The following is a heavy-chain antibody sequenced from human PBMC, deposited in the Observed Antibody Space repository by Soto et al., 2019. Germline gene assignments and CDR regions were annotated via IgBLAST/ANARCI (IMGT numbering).Heavy chain of an antibody. CDR3: ARQRIAAAQYYFDY. V-gene: IGHV4-61*01. J-gene: IGHJ4*02. D-gene: IGHD6-13*01. CDR1: GGSVSSGSYY. Sequence: SETLSLTCTVSGGSVSSGSYYWTWIRQSPGKGLEWMGYILSTGSTDYNPSLKSRVTVSVDTSKNEFSLKLRSVTAADTAVYYCARQRIAAAQYYFDYWGQGRLVTVSS. CDR2: ILSTGST.